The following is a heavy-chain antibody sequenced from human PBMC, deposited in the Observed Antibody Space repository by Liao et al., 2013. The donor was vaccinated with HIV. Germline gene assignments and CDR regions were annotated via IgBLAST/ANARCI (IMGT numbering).Heavy chain of an antibody. J-gene: IGHJ5*02. CDR2: IYYSGST. V-gene: IGHV4-59*01. CDR1: GGSISSYY. Sequence: QVQLQESGPGLVKPSETLSLTCTVSGGSISSYYWSWIRQPPGKGLEWIGYIYYSGSTNYNPSFKSRVTISVDTSKNQFSLKLSSVTAADTAVYYCATLTTGGGSRWFDPWGQGTLVTVSS. D-gene: IGHD3-16*01. CDR3: ATLTTGGGSRWFDP.